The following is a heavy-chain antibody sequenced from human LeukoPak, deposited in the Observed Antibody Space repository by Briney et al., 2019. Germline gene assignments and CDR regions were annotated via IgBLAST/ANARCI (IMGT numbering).Heavy chain of an antibody. D-gene: IGHD2-8*02. CDR1: GDSLISSY. J-gene: IGHJ3*02. V-gene: IGHV4-59*01. CDR3: ATNRPVGGAYWGSFDI. Sequence: ESLSLTCRVPGDSLISSYGSWIRQPPGKGLEWSGYFHNTGGTNYNPYVKSRGTIAVAASKTQVSLKMTSVTAADTAVYYCATNRPVGGAYWGSFDIWGQGTLVTVSS. CDR2: FHNTGGT.